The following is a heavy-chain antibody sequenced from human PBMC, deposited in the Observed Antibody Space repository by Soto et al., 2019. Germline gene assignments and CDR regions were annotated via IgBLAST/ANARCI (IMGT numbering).Heavy chain of an antibody. CDR3: ARVLYYGSGSYSPYGMDV. Sequence: QVQLVQSGAEVKKPGSSVKVSCKTSGVSFNNNGIGWVRQAPGHGLEWMGGVSPPFRTSNYARKFQGRTSITADASMGTVNMELSSLTSEDTAQYYCARVLYYGSGSYSPYGMDVWGQGTTVTVSS. CDR1: GVSFNNNG. V-gene: IGHV1-69*01. D-gene: IGHD3-10*01. J-gene: IGHJ6*02. CDR2: VSPPFRTS.